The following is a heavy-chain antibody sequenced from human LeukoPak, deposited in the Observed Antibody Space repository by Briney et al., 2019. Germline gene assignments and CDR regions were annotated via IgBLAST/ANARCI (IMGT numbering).Heavy chain of an antibody. CDR3: ARDFDWLSSDYYYYGMDV. J-gene: IGHJ6*04. CDR2: FTAYNGNT. CDR1: GYTFPSYG. V-gene: IGHV1-18*04. Sequence: ASGNLSSKASGYTFPSYGISWPRQAPGQGLERMGRFTAYNGNTNYAQKLQGRVTMTTATSTGTVYMELRSLRSDDTAVYYCARDFDWLSSDYYYYGMDVWGKGTTVTVSS. D-gene: IGHD3-9*01.